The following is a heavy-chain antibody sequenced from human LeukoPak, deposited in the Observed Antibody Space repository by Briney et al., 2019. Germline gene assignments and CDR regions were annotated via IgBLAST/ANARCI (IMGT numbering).Heavy chain of an antibody. V-gene: IGHV1-58*02. D-gene: IGHD3-10*01. Sequence: GTSVKVSCKASGFTFTSPAMQWVRQARGQRLEWIGWIVVGSGNTNYAQKFQERVTIIRDMSTSTAYMELSSLRSEDTAVYYCAAVGDYSGPGSYNWGQGTLVTVSS. CDR1: GFTFTSPA. J-gene: IGHJ4*02. CDR3: AAVGDYSGPGSYN. CDR2: IVVGSGNT.